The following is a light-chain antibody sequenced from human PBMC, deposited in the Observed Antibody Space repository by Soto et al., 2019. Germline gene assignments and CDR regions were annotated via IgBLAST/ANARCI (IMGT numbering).Light chain of an antibody. J-gene: IGKJ5*01. CDR1: ERLSSVY. CDR3: QQRSNWPT. Sequence: EIVLTQSPGTLSLSPGETATLSCRASERLSSVYLAWYQQKPGQAPRLLIYDASNRATGIPARFSGSGSGTDFTLTISSLEPEDFAVYYCQQRSNWPTFGQGTRLEIK. CDR2: DAS. V-gene: IGKV3-11*01.